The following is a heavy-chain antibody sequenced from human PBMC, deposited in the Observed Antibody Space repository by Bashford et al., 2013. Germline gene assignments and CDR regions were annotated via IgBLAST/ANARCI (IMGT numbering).Heavy chain of an antibody. D-gene: IGHD2-8*01. CDR1: GGSFSGYY. CDR2: INHSGST. J-gene: IGHJ4*02. V-gene: IGHV4-34*01. Sequence: SSETLSLTCAVYGGSFSGYYWSWIRQPPGKGLEWIGEINHSGSTNYNPSLKSRVTISVDTSKNQFSLKLSSVTAADTAVYYCARGYCTNGVCYSNYWGQGTLVTVSS. CDR3: ARGYCTNGVCYSNY.